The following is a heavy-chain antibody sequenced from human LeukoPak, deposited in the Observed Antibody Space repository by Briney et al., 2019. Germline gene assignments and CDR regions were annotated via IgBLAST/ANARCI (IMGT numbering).Heavy chain of an antibody. CDR3: ARTWIQLWLGGVDY. CDR1: GFTFSSYA. J-gene: IGHJ4*02. V-gene: IGHV3-23*01. Sequence: GGSLRLSCAASGFTFSSYAMSWVRQAPGKGLEWVSAISGSGGSTYYADSVKGRFTISRDNSKNTLYLQMNSLRAEDTAVYYCARTWIQLWLGGVDYWGQGTLVTVSS. CDR2: ISGSGGST. D-gene: IGHD5-18*01.